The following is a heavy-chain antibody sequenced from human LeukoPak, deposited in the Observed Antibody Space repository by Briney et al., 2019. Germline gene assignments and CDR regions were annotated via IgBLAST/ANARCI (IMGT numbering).Heavy chain of an antibody. D-gene: IGHD2-2*01. CDR1: GFTFSSYA. Sequence: GGSLRLSCAASGFTFSSYAMSWVRQAPGKGLEWVSAISGSGGGTYYADSVKGRFTISRDNSKNTLYLQMNSLRAENTAVYYCTAGNIVVVPAAIPIWFDPWGQGTLVTVSS. CDR2: ISGSGGGT. J-gene: IGHJ5*02. V-gene: IGHV3-23*01. CDR3: TAGNIVVVPAAIPIWFDP.